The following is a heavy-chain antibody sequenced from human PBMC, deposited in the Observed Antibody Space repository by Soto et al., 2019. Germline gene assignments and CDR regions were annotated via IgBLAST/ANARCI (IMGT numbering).Heavy chain of an antibody. V-gene: IGHV3-23*01. CDR2: ISGSGGST. Sequence: GGSLRLCSVASAHTFHSYAMSWVRQAPGKGLEWVSGISGSGGSTYYADSVRGRFTISRDDSKNTLYLQMNSLRAEDTVVYYCATVARCTRVVPAALNWGQGT. CDR3: ATVARCTRVVPAALN. D-gene: IGHD2-2*01. CDR1: AHTFHSYA. J-gene: IGHJ4*02.